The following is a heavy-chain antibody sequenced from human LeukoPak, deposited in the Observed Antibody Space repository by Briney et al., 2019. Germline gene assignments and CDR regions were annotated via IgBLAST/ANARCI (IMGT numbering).Heavy chain of an antibody. CDR3: ATHSITMVRGVIGLDY. D-gene: IGHD3-10*01. J-gene: IGHJ4*02. CDR1: GYTFTGYY. V-gene: IGHV1-2*02. CDR2: INPNSGGT. Sequence: ASVKLSCKASGYTFTGYYMHWVRQAPGQGLEWMGWINPNSGGTNYAQKFQGRVTMTRDTSISTAYMELSRLRSDDTAVYYCATHSITMVRGVIGLDYWGQGTLVTVSS.